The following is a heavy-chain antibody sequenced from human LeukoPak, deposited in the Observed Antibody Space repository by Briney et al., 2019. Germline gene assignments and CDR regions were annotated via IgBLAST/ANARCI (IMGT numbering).Heavy chain of an antibody. CDR2: IYTSGST. V-gene: IGHV4-4*07. Sequence: SETLSLTCTVSGGSISSYYWSWIRQPAGKGLEWIGRIYTSGSTNYNPSLKSRVTMSVDTSKNQFSLKLSSVTAADTAVYFCARHECGGSCYPEDYWGQGTLVTVSS. D-gene: IGHD2-15*01. CDR1: GGSISSYY. CDR3: ARHECGGSCYPEDY. J-gene: IGHJ4*02.